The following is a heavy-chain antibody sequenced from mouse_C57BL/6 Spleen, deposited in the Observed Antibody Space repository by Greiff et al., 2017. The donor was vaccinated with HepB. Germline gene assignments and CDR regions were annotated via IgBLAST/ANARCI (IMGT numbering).Heavy chain of an antibody. V-gene: IGHV5-17*01. Sequence: DVMLVESGGGLVKPGGSLKLSCAASGFTFSDYGMHWVRQAPEKGLEWVAYISSGSSTIYYADTVKGRFTISRDNAKNTLFLQMTSLRSEDTAMYYCAREGNYVSWFAYWGQGTLVTVSA. CDR1: GFTFSDYG. D-gene: IGHD2-1*01. CDR2: ISSGSSTI. CDR3: AREGNYVSWFAY. J-gene: IGHJ3*01.